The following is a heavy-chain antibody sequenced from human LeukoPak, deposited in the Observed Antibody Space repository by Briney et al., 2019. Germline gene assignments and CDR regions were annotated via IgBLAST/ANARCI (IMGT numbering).Heavy chain of an antibody. D-gene: IGHD2-2*01. Sequence: PGGSLRLSCAASGFTFSTYSMNWVRQAPGKGLEWVSSISSSSSYIYYADSVKGRFTISRDNARNSLYLQMNSLRAEDTAVYYCARYCSSTSCSRYYYYYMDVWGKGTTVTVSS. V-gene: IGHV3-21*01. CDR1: GFTFSTYS. J-gene: IGHJ6*03. CDR3: ARYCSSTSCSRYYYYYMDV. CDR2: ISSSSSYI.